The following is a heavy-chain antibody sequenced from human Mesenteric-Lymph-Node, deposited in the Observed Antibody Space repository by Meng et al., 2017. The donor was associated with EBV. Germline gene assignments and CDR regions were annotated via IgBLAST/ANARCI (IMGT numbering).Heavy chain of an antibody. J-gene: IGHJ4*02. D-gene: IGHD1-20*01. CDR1: GGSVSSGSYY. CDR3: ARDSGITVTNSFDY. V-gene: IGHV4-61*01. CDR2: IYRTGST. Sequence: QVQLQGEGPGMVNPSETLSLTCSVSGGSVSSGSYYWSWIRQAPGKGLEWIGYIYRTGSTDYNPSLNSRVSISIDTSKNQFSLRLTSVTAADTAVYYCARDSGITVTNSFDYWGQGALVTVSS.